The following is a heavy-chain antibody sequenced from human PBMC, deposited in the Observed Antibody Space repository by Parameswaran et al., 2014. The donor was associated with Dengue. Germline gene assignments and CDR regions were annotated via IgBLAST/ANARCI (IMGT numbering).Heavy chain of an antibody. CDR2: IYYSGST. V-gene: IGHV4-39*07. CDR3: ARGLGGYYDSGRPYYLDF. J-gene: IGHJ4*02. Sequence: WIRQPPGKALEWIGTIYYSGSTYYNPSLKSRVTISVDTSKNQFSLNLISVTAADTAVYYCARGLGGYYDSGRPYYLDFWGQGTLVTVSS. D-gene: IGHD3-10*01.